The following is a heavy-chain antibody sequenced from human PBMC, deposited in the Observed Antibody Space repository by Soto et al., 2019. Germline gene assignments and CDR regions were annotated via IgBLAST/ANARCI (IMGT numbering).Heavy chain of an antibody. Sequence: SETLSLTCTVSGGSVSNSNYYWGWIRPSPGKGLEWIGSVYCRGRSYSKSSVKSRVTISVDTSKNQCSLNLNSVTASDTAVYYCVSQRTSVLTQAYFDYWGPGALVTVS. D-gene: IGHD2-8*01. V-gene: IGHV4-39*01. CDR2: VYCRGRS. CDR1: GGSVSNSNYY. J-gene: IGHJ4*02. CDR3: VSQRTSVLTQAYFDY.